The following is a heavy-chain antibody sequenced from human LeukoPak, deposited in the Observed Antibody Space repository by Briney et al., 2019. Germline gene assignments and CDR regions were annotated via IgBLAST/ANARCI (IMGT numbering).Heavy chain of an antibody. J-gene: IGHJ5*02. Sequence: PGGSLRLSCAASGCTFSDYGMHWVRQAPGKGLEWVAVIWYDGSDKYYADSVKGRFTISRDNSKNTLYLQMNSLRAEDTAVYYCARDGYYCGGGSCYSINWFDPWGQGTLVTVSS. CDR3: ARDGYYCGGGSCYSINWFDP. V-gene: IGHV3-33*01. CDR1: GCTFSDYG. CDR2: IWYDGSDK. D-gene: IGHD2-15*01.